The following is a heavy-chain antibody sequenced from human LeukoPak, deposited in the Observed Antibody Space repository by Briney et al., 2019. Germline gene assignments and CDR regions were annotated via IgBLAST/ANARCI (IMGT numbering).Heavy chain of an antibody. Sequence: GASVKVSCKASGYTFTSYGISWVRQAPGQGLEWMGGIIPIFGTANYAQKFQGRVTITTDESTSTAYMELSSLRSEDTAVYYCARDTLTAQYYDFWSGKEEIDAFDIWGQGTMVTVSS. J-gene: IGHJ3*02. CDR1: GYTFTSYG. CDR3: ARDTLTAQYYDFWSGKEEIDAFDI. V-gene: IGHV1-69*05. CDR2: IIPIFGTA. D-gene: IGHD3-3*01.